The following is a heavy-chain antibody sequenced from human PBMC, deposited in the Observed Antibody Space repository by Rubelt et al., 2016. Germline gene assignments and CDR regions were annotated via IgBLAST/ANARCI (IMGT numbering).Heavy chain of an antibody. CDR3: ARRGGYCSSTSCYDS. V-gene: IGHV3-23*01. D-gene: IGHD2-2*01. J-gene: IGHJ4*02. Sequence: GLEWISGVSGNGGSTYYADSVRGRFAISRDNSKDTLYLQMNSLRAEDTAVYYCARRGGYCSSTSCYDSWGQGTLVTVSS. CDR2: VSGNGGST.